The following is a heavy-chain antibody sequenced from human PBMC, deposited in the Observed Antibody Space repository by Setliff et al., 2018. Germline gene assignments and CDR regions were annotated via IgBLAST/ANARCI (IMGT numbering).Heavy chain of an antibody. V-gene: IGHV1-69*05. Sequence: AASVKVSCKASGGTFRNYGISWVRQAPGQGLEWMGGTIPVFGTTDYSRKFQGRVTIITDESTSTAFMQLSSLRSEDTAVYYCVREGVDTRSSTDYRYYMDVWGKGTTVTVSS. CDR2: TIPVFGTT. CDR3: VREGVDTRSSTDYRYYMDV. D-gene: IGHD5-18*01. CDR1: GGTFRNYG. J-gene: IGHJ6*03.